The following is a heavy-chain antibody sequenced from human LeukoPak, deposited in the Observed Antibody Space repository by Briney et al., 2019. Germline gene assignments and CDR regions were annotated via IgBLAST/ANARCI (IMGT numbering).Heavy chain of an antibody. V-gene: IGHV1-46*01. CDR2: INPNDGST. D-gene: IGHD3-22*01. CDR1: GYTFTAYH. CDR3: ARGTQIDSSVYYAGHFDY. J-gene: IGHJ4*02. Sequence: ASVKVSFKASGYTFTAYHMHWVRQAPGQGLEWMGIINPNDGSTNYAQRFQGRVTRTRDRSTSTVYMELSSLRSEDTAVYYYARGTQIDSSVYYAGHFDYWGQGTLVTVSS.